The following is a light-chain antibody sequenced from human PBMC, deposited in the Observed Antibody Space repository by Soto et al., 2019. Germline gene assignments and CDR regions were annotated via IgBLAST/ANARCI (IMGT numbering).Light chain of an antibody. CDR2: DTS. CDR3: QQRSDWPYT. Sequence: EIVLTQSPATLPLSPGERATLSCRASQSVSGILAWYQQKPGQAPRLLIYDTSDRATGIPARFSGSGSGTDFTLTISSLEPEDFAVYYCQQRSDWPYTFGQGTKLEI. J-gene: IGKJ2*01. CDR1: QSVSGI. V-gene: IGKV3-11*01.